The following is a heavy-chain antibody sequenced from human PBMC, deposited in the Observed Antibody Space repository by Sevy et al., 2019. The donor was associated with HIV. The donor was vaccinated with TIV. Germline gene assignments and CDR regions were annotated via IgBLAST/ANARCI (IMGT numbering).Heavy chain of an antibody. V-gene: IGHV1-2*02. Sequence: ASVKVSCKASGYTFIGYYIHWVRQAPGQGLEWMGWINPNTGDTNYAQKFQGRVTMTRDTSISTAYMELNSLTSDDTAVHYCARGSSNWGYNWFDPWGQGTLVTVSS. CDR1: GYTFIGYY. CDR2: INPNTGDT. D-gene: IGHD7-27*01. CDR3: ARGSSNWGYNWFDP. J-gene: IGHJ5*02.